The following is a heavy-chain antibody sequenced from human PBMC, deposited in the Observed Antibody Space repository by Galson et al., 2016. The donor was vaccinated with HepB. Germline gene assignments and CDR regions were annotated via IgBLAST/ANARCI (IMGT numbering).Heavy chain of an antibody. J-gene: IGHJ5*02. D-gene: IGHD3-10*01. CDR2: INHSGRA. V-gene: IGHV4-34*01. CDR3: ARVKRWGSGTPIGP. CDR1: GEFLGGYY. Sequence: SETLSLTCAMYGEFLGGYYWSWMRQPPGKGLEWIGEINHSGRATYNPSLKSRATISIDTSKNQFSRKLRAVTAAGTAVYYCARVKRWGSGTPIGPWGQGTLVTVSS.